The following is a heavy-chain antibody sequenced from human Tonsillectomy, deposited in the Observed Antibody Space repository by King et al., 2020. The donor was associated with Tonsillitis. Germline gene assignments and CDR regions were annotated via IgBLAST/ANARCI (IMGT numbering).Heavy chain of an antibody. CDR1: GFTFGDYA. J-gene: IGHJ5*02. V-gene: IGHV3-49*04. D-gene: IGHD3-22*01. CDR3: TVTYYYDSSGRYFDP. Sequence: VQLVESGGGLVQPGRSLRLSCTASGFTFGDYAMGWVRQAPGKGLEWGGFFRSRAYGGTTEYAAFVKGRFTISRDDSKSIAYLQMNSLKIEDTAVYYCTVTYYYDSSGRYFDPWGQGTLVTVSS. CDR2: FRSRAYGGTT.